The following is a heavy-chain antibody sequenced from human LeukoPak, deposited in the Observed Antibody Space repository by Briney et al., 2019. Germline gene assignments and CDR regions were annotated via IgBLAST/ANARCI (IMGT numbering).Heavy chain of an antibody. Sequence: SETLSLTCTVSGGSISSSSHYWGWIRQPPGKGLEWIGSISNSGSTYYNPSLKSRVTISLDTSKNQFSLKLSSVTAADTAVYYCARGVVAAAGRTFDFWGQGTLVTVSS. CDR1: GGSISSSSHY. D-gene: IGHD6-13*01. CDR3: ARGVVAAAGRTFDF. V-gene: IGHV4-39*07. CDR2: ISNSGST. J-gene: IGHJ4*02.